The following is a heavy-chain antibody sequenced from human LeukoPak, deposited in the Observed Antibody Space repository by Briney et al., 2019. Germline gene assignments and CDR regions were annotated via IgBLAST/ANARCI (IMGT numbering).Heavy chain of an antibody. D-gene: IGHD5-24*01. Sequence: SVKVSCKASGYTFTSYYMHWVRQAPGQGLEWMGIINPSGGSTSYAQKFQGRVTMTRDTSTSTVYMELSSLRSEDTAIYYCARIRDGYNDAYDIWGQGTVVTVPS. CDR3: ARIRDGYNDAYDI. J-gene: IGHJ3*02. CDR2: INPSGGST. CDR1: GYTFTSYY. V-gene: IGHV1-46*01.